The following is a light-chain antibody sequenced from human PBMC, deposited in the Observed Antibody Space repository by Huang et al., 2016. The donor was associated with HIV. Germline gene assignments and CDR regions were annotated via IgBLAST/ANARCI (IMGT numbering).Light chain of an antibody. Sequence: DIQMTQSPPSLSASVGDRVTFTCREDQNLTKSLNWYQQKPGKTRKLLIYTVSTLESGVPSRFSGSGSGSRFTLNIGNLQPEDFATYYCQQSFSVPRTFG. V-gene: IGKV1-39*01. CDR1: QNLTKS. J-gene: IGKJ1*01. CDR2: TVS. CDR3: QQSFSVPRT.